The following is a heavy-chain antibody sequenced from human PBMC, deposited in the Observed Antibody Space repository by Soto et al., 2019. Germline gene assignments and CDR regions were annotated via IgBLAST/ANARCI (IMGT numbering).Heavy chain of an antibody. D-gene: IGHD6-13*01. CDR1: GDSISRYY. CDR2: IYYGGST. V-gene: IGHV4-59*01. Sequence: PSETLSLTCTVSGDSISRYYWSWIRQPPGKGLEWIGYIYYGGSTDYNPSLKSRVTMSVDTSKNQFSLKLYSVTAADTAVYYCASDRHTSSWYKYWGQGTLVTVSS. CDR3: ASDRHTSSWYKY. J-gene: IGHJ4*02.